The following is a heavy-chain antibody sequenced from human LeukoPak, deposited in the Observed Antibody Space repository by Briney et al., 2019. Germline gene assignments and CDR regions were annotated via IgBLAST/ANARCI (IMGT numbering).Heavy chain of an antibody. V-gene: IGHV1-69*05. Sequence: SVKVSCKASGGTFSSYAVSWVRQAPGQGLEWMGGIIPIFGTANYAQKFQGRVTITTDESTSTAYMELSSLRSEDTAVYYCASGSVSYYYYYMDVWGKGTTVTVSS. CDR3: ASGSVSYYYYYMDV. J-gene: IGHJ6*03. CDR2: IIPIFGTA. CDR1: GGTFSSYA. D-gene: IGHD3-10*01.